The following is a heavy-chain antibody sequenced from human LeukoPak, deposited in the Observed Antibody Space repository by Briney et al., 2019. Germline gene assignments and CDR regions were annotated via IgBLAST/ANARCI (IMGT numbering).Heavy chain of an antibody. CDR3: ARSDYHNSGSHTVFDAFDI. D-gene: IGHD3-10*01. J-gene: IGHJ3*02. Sequence: SETLSLTCTVSGGSISSGGYYWSWIRQHPGKGLEWIGYIYYSGSTYYNPSLKSRVTISVDTPKNQFSLKLSFVTAADTAMYYCARSDYHNSGSHTVFDAFDIWGQGTRVTVSS. V-gene: IGHV4-31*03. CDR2: IYYSGST. CDR1: GGSISSGGYY.